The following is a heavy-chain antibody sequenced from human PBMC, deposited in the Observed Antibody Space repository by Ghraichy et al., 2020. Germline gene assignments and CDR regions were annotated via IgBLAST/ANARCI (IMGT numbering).Heavy chain of an antibody. CDR1: GYTFTNYN. J-gene: IGHJ4*02. CDR3: ARDHGTGSFSFDY. D-gene: IGHD3/OR15-3a*01. CDR2: LYPTGGAT. V-gene: IGHV1-46*01. Sequence: ASVKVSCRTSGYTFTNYNIHWVRQAPGQGLEWVGILYPTGGATNYPQKFQGRITVTRDRSTSTVYMELSSLTSEDTAVYYCARDHGTGSFSFDYWGQGSLVTVSS.